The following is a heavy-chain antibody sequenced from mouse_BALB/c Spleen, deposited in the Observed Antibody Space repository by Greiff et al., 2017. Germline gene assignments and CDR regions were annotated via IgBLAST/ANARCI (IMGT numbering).Heavy chain of an antibody. Sequence: EVQLVESGGGLVQPGGSLKLSCAASGFTFSSYTMSWVRQTPEKRLEWVAYISNGGGSTYYPDTVKGRFTISRDNAKNTLYLQMSSLKSEDTAMYYCARQGQYWYFDVWGAGTTVTVSS. CDR2: ISNGGGST. V-gene: IGHV5-12-2*01. D-gene: IGHD3-3*01. CDR3: ARQGQYWYFDV. CDR1: GFTFSSYT. J-gene: IGHJ1*01.